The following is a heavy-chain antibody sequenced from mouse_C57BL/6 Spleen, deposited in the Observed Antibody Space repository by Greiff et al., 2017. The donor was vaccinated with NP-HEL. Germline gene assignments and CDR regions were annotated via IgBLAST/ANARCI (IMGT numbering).Heavy chain of an antibody. CDR2: IWGDGST. V-gene: IGHV2-3*01. CDR1: GFSLTSYG. Sequence: VMLVESGPGLVAPSQSLSITCTVSGFSLTSYGVSWVRQPPGKGLEWLGVIWGDGSTNYHSALISRLSISKDNSKSQVFLKLNSLQTDDTATYYCAKEEAYSNYGFYYYAMDYWGQGTSVTVSS. CDR3: AKEEAYSNYGFYYYAMDY. J-gene: IGHJ4*01. D-gene: IGHD2-5*01.